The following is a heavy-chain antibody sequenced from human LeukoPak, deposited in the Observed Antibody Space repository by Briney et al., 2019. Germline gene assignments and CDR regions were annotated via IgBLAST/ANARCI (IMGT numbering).Heavy chain of an antibody. CDR3: ARDFSSGWYSPGYYFDR. CDR1: GFSFNIYT. V-gene: IGHV3-21*06. CDR2: ISGSSTNI. Sequence: PGGSLRLSCAASGFSFNIYTLNWVRQAPGKGLEWVSSISGSSTNIDYADSVKGRFTISRDNARNSLFLQMHGLRAEDTAVYYCARDFSSGWYSPGYYFDRWGQGTLVTVSS. J-gene: IGHJ4*02. D-gene: IGHD6-19*01.